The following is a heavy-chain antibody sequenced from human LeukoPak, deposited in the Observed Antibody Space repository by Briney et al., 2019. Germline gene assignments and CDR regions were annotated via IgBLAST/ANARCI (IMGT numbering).Heavy chain of an antibody. CDR1: GFTFSSYA. V-gene: IGHV3-23*01. CDR3: AKDPYSGSYYYYYMDV. D-gene: IGHD1-26*01. Sequence: PGGSLRLSCAASGFTFSSYAMSWVRQAPGKGLEWVSGISGSGGSTYYADSVKGRFTISRDNSKNTLYLQMNSLRAEDTAVYYCAKDPYSGSYYYYYMDVWGKGTTVTVSS. J-gene: IGHJ6*03. CDR2: ISGSGGST.